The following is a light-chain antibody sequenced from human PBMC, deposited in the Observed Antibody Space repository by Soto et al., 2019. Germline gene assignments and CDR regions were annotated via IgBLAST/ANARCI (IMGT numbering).Light chain of an antibody. CDR3: SSYTNINTVV. V-gene: IGLV2-14*03. CDR2: EVT. J-gene: IGLJ3*02. Sequence: QSVLTQPASVSGSPGQSTTISCTGSSSDIGAYNFVSWYQQHPGEAPKLLLYEVTTRPSEVSTRFSGSKSGNTASLTISGLQAGDEANYYCSSYTNINTVVFGGGTKLTVL. CDR1: SSDIGAYNF.